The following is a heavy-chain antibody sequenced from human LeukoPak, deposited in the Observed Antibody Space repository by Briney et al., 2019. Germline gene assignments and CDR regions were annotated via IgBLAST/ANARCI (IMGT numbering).Heavy chain of an antibody. D-gene: IGHD4-17*01. CDR1: GYTLTELS. J-gene: IGHJ3*02. Sequence: PWASVKVSCKVSGYTLTELSMHWVRQAPGKGLEWMGGFDPEDGETIYAQKFQGRVTMTEDTSTDTAYMELSSLRSEDTAVYYCATDRNSYGDYVGAFDIWGQGTMVTVSS. CDR3: ATDRNSYGDYVGAFDI. V-gene: IGHV1-24*01. CDR2: FDPEDGET.